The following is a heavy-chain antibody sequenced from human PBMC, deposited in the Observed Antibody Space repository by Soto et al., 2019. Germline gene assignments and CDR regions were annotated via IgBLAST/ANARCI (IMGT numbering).Heavy chain of an antibody. CDR3: ERDNYGGMFDF. Sequence: TLSLTCTVSGGSILNGGHYWTWIRQHPGKGLEWIGKIFFSVNTHYNPALKSRLTFSVDTTKNQFSLKLTSVTAADTAIYYCERDNYGGMFDFWGPGTLVTGSS. CDR2: IFFSVNT. D-gene: IGHD4-17*01. J-gene: IGHJ4*02. V-gene: IGHV4-31*03. CDR1: GGSILNGGHY.